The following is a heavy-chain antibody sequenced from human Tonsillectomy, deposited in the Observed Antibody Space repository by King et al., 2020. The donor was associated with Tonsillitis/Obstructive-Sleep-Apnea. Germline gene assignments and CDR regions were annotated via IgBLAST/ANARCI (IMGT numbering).Heavy chain of an antibody. D-gene: IGHD3-9*01. V-gene: IGHV2-26*01. CDR2: IFSNDEK. CDR1: GFSLSNARMG. J-gene: IGHJ4*02. Sequence: VTLKESGPVLVKPTETLTLTCTVSGFSLSNARMGVCWIRQPPGKALEWLAHIFSNDEKSYSTSLKSSLTISKDTSTSQLVLTMTNMDPVDTATYYCARSLYDILTGYYSDYWGQGTLVTVSS. CDR3: ARSLYDILTGYYSDY.